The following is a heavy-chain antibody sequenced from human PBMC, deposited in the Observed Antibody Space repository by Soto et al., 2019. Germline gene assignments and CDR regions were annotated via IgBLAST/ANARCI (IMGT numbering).Heavy chain of an antibody. J-gene: IGHJ4*02. CDR1: GFSLSTTAEG. D-gene: IGHD2-2*01. CDR2: IYWDDDE. V-gene: IGHV2-5*02. Sequence: QITVKESGPTLVKPTQTLTLTCTFSGFSLSTTAEGVGWIRQPPGKALEWLALIYWDDDERYSPSLKSRLTIIKDTSKNQVVLTMTNVDPVDTATYYCAHGSCSSADCYPNPYLDYWGQGILVTVSS. CDR3: AHGSCSSADCYPNPYLDY.